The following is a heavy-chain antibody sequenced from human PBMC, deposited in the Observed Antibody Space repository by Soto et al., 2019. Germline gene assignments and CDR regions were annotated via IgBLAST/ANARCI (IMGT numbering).Heavy chain of an antibody. V-gene: IGHV4-34*01. CDR1: GGSFSGYY. J-gene: IGHJ4*02. Sequence: SETLSLTCAVYGGSFSGYYWSWIRQPPGKGLEWIGEINHSGSTNYNPSLKSRVTISVDTSKNQFSLKLSSVTAADTAVYYCASDIVATIPFDYWGQGTLVTVSS. CDR2: INHSGST. CDR3: ASDIVATIPFDY. D-gene: IGHD5-12*01.